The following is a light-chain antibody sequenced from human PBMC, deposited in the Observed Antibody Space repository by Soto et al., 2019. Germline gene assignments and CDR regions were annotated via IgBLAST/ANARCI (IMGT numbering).Light chain of an antibody. CDR3: QQYNNWPPWT. V-gene: IGKV3-15*01. Sequence: EVVMTQSPDTLSVSPGERATLSCRASQSVSNNLAWYQQKPGQAPRLLIYDASTRATGIPARFSGSGSGTEFTLTISGLQSEDFAVYYCQQYNNWPPWTFGQGTKVEIK. CDR1: QSVSNN. CDR2: DAS. J-gene: IGKJ1*01.